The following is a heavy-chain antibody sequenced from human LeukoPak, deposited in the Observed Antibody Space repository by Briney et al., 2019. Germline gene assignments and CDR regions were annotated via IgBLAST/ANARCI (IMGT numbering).Heavy chain of an antibody. Sequence: PSETLSLTCTVSGGSISSSYWSWIRQPPGKGLEWIGYIYYSGSTNYNPSLKSRVTISVDTSKNQFSLKLSSVTAADTAVYYCARYNYDLWSGYSKWFDPWGQGTLVTVSS. J-gene: IGHJ5*02. CDR1: GGSISSSY. CDR2: IYYSGST. D-gene: IGHD3-3*01. CDR3: ARYNYDLWSGYSKWFDP. V-gene: IGHV4-59*01.